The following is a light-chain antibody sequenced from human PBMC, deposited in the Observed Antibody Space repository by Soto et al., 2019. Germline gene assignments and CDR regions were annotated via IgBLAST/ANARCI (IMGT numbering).Light chain of an antibody. CDR2: EVV. J-gene: IGLJ2*01. Sequence: QSALTQPPSASGSPGQSVTISCTGTSSDVGGYNYVSWYQQHPGPAPKLMIYEVVKRPSGVPDRFSGSKSGNTASLTVSGLQAEDESDYYCSSYGGDNNVVFGGGTKVTVL. V-gene: IGLV2-8*01. CDR1: SSDVGGYNY. CDR3: SSYGGDNNVV.